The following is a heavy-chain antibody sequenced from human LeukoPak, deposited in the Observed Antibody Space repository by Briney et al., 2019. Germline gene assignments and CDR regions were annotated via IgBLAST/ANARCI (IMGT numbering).Heavy chain of an antibody. J-gene: IGHJ3*02. V-gene: IGHV1-69*13. CDR3: ARDQVGGGLCPDIVVVPGGCAFGI. CDR2: IIPSIGTA. Sequence: ASVKVSCKASGGTFNSYPISWVRQAPGQGLEWMGGIIPSIGTANYAQKFKGRVTITADESTTTAYMELSSLRSEDTAVYYCARDQVGGGLCPDIVVVPGGCAFGIWGQGTMVTVSS. D-gene: IGHD2-2*01. CDR1: GGTFNSYP.